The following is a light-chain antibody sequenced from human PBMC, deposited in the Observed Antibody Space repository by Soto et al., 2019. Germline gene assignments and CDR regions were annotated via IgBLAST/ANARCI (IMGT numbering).Light chain of an antibody. J-gene: IGLJ2*01. V-gene: IGLV2-8*01. CDR1: SSDVGGYNY. Sequence: QSALTQPPSASGSPGQSVTISCTGTSSDVGGYNYISWYQQHPGKAPKLMIYEVSKRPSGVPDRFSGSKSGNTASLIVSGLQAEDEADYYCSSYAGSNHVVFGGGTKLTVL. CDR3: SSYAGSNHVV. CDR2: EVS.